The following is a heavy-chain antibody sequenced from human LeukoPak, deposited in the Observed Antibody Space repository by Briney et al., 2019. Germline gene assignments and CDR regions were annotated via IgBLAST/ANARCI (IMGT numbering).Heavy chain of an antibody. CDR2: IYYSGST. CDR3: ARDLVSYDSSGYYYFSDY. V-gene: IGHV4-39*07. CDR1: GGSISSSSYY. D-gene: IGHD3-22*01. J-gene: IGHJ4*02. Sequence: SETLSLTCTVSGGSISSSSYYWGWIRQPPGKGLEWIGSIYYSGSTYYNPSLKSRVTISVDTSKNQFSLKLSSVTAADTAVYYCARDLVSYDSSGYYYFSDYWGQGTLVTVSS.